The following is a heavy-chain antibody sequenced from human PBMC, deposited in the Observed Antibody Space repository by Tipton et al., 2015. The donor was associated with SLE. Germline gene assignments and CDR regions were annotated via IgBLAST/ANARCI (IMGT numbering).Heavy chain of an antibody. CDR1: GGSISSYY. CDR3: ARDRITSTAAAYYYYGMDV. Sequence: TLSLTCTVSGGSISSYYWSWIRQPPGKGLEWIGYIYSSGSTKYNPSLKSRVTRSVDTSKNQFSLKLSSVTAADTAVYYCARDRITSTAAAYYYYGMDVWGQGTTVTVSS. D-gene: IGHD6-13*01. J-gene: IGHJ6*02. V-gene: IGHV4-59*01. CDR2: IYSSGST.